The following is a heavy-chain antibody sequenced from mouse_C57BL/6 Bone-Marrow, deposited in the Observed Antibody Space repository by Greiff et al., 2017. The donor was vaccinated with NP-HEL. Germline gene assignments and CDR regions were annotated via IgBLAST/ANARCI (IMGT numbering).Heavy chain of an antibody. V-gene: IGHV1-31*01. J-gene: IGHJ1*03. CDR3: AKENYDGYYKDWYFDV. D-gene: IGHD2-3*01. CDR2: IYPYNGVS. Sequence: EVQLQQSGPELVKPGASVKISCKASGYSFTGYYMHWVQQSHGNILDWIGYIYPYNGVSSYNQKFKGKATLTVDKSSSTAYMELRSLTSEDSAVYYCAKENYDGYYKDWYFDVWGTGTTVTVSS. CDR1: GYSFTGYY.